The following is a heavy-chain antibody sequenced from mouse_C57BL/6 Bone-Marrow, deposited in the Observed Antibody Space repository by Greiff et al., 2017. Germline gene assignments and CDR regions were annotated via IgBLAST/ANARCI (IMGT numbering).Heavy chain of an antibody. CDR2: INPNNGGT. CDR3: ARGFYDGNYCWYFDV. Sequence: EVQLQQSGPELVKPGASVKMSCKASGYTFTDYNMHWVKQSHGKSLEWIGYINPNNGGTSYNQKFKGKATLTVNKSSSTAYMELRSLTSEDSAVYYCARGFYDGNYCWYFDVWGKGTTVTVSS. J-gene: IGHJ1*03. D-gene: IGHD2-1*01. V-gene: IGHV1-22*01. CDR1: GYTFTDYN.